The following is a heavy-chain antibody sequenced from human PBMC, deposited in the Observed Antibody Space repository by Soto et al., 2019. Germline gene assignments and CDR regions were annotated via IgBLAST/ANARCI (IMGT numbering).Heavy chain of an antibody. V-gene: IGHV4-59*01. CDR3: ARDYGDFYNWFDP. Sequence: SETLSLTCTVSGGSISSYYWNCIRQPPGKGLEWIGYIYYSGSTNYNPSLKSRVTISIDTSKNQFSLKVNSVTAADTAVYYCARDYGDFYNWFDPWGQGTLVTVS. CDR2: IYYSGST. D-gene: IGHD4-17*01. CDR1: GGSISSYY. J-gene: IGHJ5*02.